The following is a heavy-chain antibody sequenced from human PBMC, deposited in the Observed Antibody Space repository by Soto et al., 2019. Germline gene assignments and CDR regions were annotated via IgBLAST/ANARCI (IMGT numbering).Heavy chain of an antibody. CDR3: ARGPAQFDP. J-gene: IGHJ5*02. CDR2: INPMLGVA. CDR1: GGPFSSLV. V-gene: IGHV1-69*10. Sequence: GASVKVSCKASGGPFSSLVISWLRQAPGQGPEWMGGINPMLGVANFAQKFQDRVTITADESTTTAYMELSSLRSEDTAVYYCARGPAQFDPWGQGTLVTVSS. D-gene: IGHD2-2*01.